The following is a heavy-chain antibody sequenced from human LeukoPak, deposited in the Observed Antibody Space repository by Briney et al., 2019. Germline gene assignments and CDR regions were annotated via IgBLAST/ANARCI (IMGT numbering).Heavy chain of an antibody. CDR2: ISKRSGHI. CDR3: ARFDGGFDS. CDR1: GFTFKSFV. V-gene: IGHV3-21*05. J-gene: IGHJ4*02. Sequence: PGGSLRLSCAASGFTFKSFVMGWVRQAPGRGLEWVSYISKRSGHIYHTDSVEGRFTTSRDNANDSVYLQMNNLGVEDTAIYFCARFDGGFDSWGQGTLVTVSS. D-gene: IGHD3-9*01.